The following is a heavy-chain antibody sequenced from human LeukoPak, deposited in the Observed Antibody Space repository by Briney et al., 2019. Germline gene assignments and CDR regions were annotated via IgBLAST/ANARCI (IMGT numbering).Heavy chain of an antibody. Sequence: PGGSLRLSCAASGFTFSDYYMSWIRQAPGKGLEWVSYISSSGSTIYYADSLKGRFTISRDNAKNSLYLQMNSLRAEDTAVYYCARVLGEDIVVVPAAIVWFDPWGQGTLVTVSS. CDR1: GFTFSDYY. V-gene: IGHV3-11*01. J-gene: IGHJ5*02. CDR2: ISSSGSTI. D-gene: IGHD2-2*01. CDR3: ARVLGEDIVVVPAAIVWFDP.